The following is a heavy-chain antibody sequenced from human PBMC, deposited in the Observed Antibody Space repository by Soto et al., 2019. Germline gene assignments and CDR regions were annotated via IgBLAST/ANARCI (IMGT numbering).Heavy chain of an antibody. V-gene: IGHV3-7*03. CDR2: IKQDGSEK. CDR3: ARIPPGRTTPYYYYYYGMDV. Sequence: LRLSCAASGFTFSSYWMSWVRQAPGKGLEWVANIKQDGSEKYYVDSVKGRFTISRDNAKNSLYLQMNSLRAEDTAVYYCARIPPGRTTPYYYYYYGMDVWGQGTTVTVSS. J-gene: IGHJ6*02. D-gene: IGHD1-1*01. CDR1: GFTFSSYW.